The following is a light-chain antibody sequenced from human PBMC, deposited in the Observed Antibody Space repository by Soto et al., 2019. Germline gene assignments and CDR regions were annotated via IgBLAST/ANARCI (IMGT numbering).Light chain of an antibody. V-gene: IGKV3-11*01. CDR1: QSVGTY. CDR2: DAS. CDR3: QQRSNWPPIT. Sequence: EIVLTQPPATLSLSPGERATLSCRASQSVGTYLAWYQQKPGQPPRLLLYDASNRATGIPARFSGSGSGTDFTLTISSLEPEDFAIYYCQQRSNWPPITFGQGKRLEIK. J-gene: IGKJ5*01.